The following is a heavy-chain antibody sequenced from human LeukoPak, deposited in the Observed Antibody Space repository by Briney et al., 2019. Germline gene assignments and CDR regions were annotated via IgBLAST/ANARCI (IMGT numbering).Heavy chain of an antibody. D-gene: IGHD3-10*01. CDR3: AKDRFYGSGSYTFDS. CDR1: GFTFSRYA. CDR2: ISGSGGST. V-gene: IGHV3-23*01. Sequence: QPGGSLRLSCAASGFTFSRYAMNWVRQAPGKGLEWVSAISGSGGSTYYADSVKGRFTISRDNSKSTLYLQMNSLRAEDSAVYYCAKDRFYGSGSYTFDSWGQGTLVIVSS. J-gene: IGHJ4*02.